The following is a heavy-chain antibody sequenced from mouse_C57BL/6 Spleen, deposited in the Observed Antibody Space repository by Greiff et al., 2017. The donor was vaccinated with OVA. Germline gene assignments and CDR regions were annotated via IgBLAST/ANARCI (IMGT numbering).Heavy chain of an antibody. D-gene: IGHD1-1*01. J-gene: IGHJ3*01. V-gene: IGHV1-26*01. CDR3: ARRGIYYGSSPFAY. Sequence: VQLQQSGPELVKPGASVKISCKASGYTFTDYYMNWVKQSHGKSLEWIGDINPNNGGTSYNQKFKGKATLTVDKSSSTAYMELRSLTSEDSAVYYCARRGIYYGSSPFAYWGQGTLVTVSA. CDR2: INPNNGGT. CDR1: GYTFTDYY.